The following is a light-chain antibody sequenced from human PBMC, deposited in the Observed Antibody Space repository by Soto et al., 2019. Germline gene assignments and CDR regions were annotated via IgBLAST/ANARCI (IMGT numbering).Light chain of an antibody. V-gene: IGLV2-14*01. Sequence: QSALTQPASVSGSPGQSITISCTGTSSDVGTYNYVSWYQLHPDKAPKLMVYEVSNRPSGVSNRFSGSKSGNTASLTISGLQAEDEADYHCSSYTSSSTYVFGTWTKLTVL. J-gene: IGLJ1*01. CDR1: SSDVGTYNY. CDR3: SSYTSSSTYV. CDR2: EVS.